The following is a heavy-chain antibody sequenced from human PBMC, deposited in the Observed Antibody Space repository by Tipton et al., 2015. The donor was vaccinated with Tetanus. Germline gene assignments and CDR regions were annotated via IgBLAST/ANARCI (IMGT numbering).Heavy chain of an antibody. D-gene: IGHD5-18*01. CDR1: GGSISSYY. V-gene: IGHV4-59*08. J-gene: IGHJ4*02. CDR2: IYYSGST. CDR3: ARTTGYSYGYGHFDY. Sequence: TLSLTCTVSGGSISSYYWSWIRQPPGKGLEWIGYIYYSGSTNYNPSLKSRVTISADTSKNQFSLKLSSVTAADTAVYYCARTTGYSYGYGHFDYWGQGTLVTVSS.